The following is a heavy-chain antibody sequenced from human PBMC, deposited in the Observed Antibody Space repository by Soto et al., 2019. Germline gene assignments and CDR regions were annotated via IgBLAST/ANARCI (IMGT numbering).Heavy chain of an antibody. CDR2: ISAYNGNT. D-gene: IGHD2-2*01. CDR1: GYTFTSYG. V-gene: IGHV1-18*04. J-gene: IGHJ5*02. Sequence: GASVKLSCKDSGYTFTSYGISWVRQAPGQGLEWMGWISAYNGNTNYAQKLQGRVTMTTDTSTSTAYMELRSLRSDDTAVYYCARVVPGAEAWFGPWGQGTLVTVSS. CDR3: ARVVPGAEAWFGP.